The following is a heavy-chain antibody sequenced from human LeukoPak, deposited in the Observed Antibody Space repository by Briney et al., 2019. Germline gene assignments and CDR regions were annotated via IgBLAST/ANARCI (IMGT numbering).Heavy chain of an antibody. V-gene: IGHV3-48*01. CDR2: ISSSSSTI. J-gene: IGHJ3*02. CDR1: GFTFSSYS. Sequence: GGSLRLSCAASGFTFSSYSMNWVRQAPGKGLEWVSYISSSSSTIYYADSVKGRFTISRDNAKNSLYLQMNSLRAEDTAVYYCARDWKFTRHGAFDIWGQGTMVTVSS. CDR3: ARDWKFTRHGAFDI. D-gene: IGHD1-1*01.